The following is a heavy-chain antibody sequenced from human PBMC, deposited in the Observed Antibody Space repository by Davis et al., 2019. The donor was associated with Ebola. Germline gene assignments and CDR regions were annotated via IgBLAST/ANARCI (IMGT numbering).Heavy chain of an antibody. CDR3: ARDGHIVVVVGSFDP. J-gene: IGHJ5*02. CDR2: ISAYNGNT. CDR1: GYTFTSYG. D-gene: IGHD2-21*01. Sequence: AVSVKVSCKASGYTFTSYGISWVRQAPGQGLEWMGWISAYNGNTNYAQKLQGRVTMTTDTSTSTAYMELRSLRSDDTAVYYCARDGHIVVVVGSFDPWGQGTLVTVSS. V-gene: IGHV1-18*01.